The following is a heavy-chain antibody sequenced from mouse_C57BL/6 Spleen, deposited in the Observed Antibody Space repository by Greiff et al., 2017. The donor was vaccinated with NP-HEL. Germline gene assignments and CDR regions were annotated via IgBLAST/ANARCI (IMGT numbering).Heavy chain of an antibody. CDR3: TGGYYGYDLYAMDY. J-gene: IGHJ4*01. D-gene: IGHD2-2*01. V-gene: IGHV6-3*01. CDR2: IRLKSDTYST. CDR1: GFPFSNYW. Sequence: EVQLVESGGGLVQPGGSMKLSCVASGFPFSNYWMNWVRPSPETGLEWVSQIRLKSDTYSTHYAESVKGGFTISRDDSKSSVYLQMNNLRAEDTGMYYCTGGYYGYDLYAMDYWGQGTSVTVSS.